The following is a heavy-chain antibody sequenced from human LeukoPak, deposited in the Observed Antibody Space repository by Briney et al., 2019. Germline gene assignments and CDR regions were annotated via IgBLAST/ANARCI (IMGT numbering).Heavy chain of an antibody. CDR1: GGSITSYH. J-gene: IGHJ4*02. Sequence: SETLSLTCPVSGGSITSYHWNWIRQPPGKGLEWIGYISYSGSTNYNPTLKSRVTISMDTSKNQFSLKLTSVTAADTAVYYCARGGSRRDTAMVWDYWGQGILVTVS. V-gene: IGHV4-59*01. D-gene: IGHD5-18*01. CDR2: ISYSGST. CDR3: ARGGSRRDTAMVWDY.